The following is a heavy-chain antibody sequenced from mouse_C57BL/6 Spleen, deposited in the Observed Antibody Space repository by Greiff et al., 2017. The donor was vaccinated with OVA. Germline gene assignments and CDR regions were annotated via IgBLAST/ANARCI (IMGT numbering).Heavy chain of an antibody. CDR1: GYTFTDSE. J-gene: IGHJ1*03. CDR3: TEEVTTVVTSTGKFDV. V-gene: IGHV1-15*01. Sequence: QVQLQQSGAELVRPGASVTLSCKASGYTFTDSEMHWVKQTPVHGLEWIGAIDPETGGTAYNQKFKGKAILTADKSSSTAYMELRSLTSEDSAVYYCTEEVTTVVTSTGKFDVWGTGTTVTVSS. D-gene: IGHD1-1*01. CDR2: IDPETGGT.